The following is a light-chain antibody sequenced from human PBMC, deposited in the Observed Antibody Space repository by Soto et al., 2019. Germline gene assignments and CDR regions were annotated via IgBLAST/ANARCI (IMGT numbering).Light chain of an antibody. CDR2: DVY. V-gene: IGLV2-14*03. J-gene: IGLJ1*01. CDR3: TSYTFINTYV. CDR1: SSVVGAYNY. Sequence: QSVLTPPASVSGSPGQSITISCTGTSSVVGAYNYVSWYQQHPGKVPKLIIYDVYNRPSGVSTRFSGSKSGNTASLTISGLQTEDEADYYCTSYTFINTYVFGTGTKVTVL.